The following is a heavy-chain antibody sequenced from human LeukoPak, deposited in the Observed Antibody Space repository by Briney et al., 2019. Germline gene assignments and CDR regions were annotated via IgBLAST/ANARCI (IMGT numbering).Heavy chain of an antibody. CDR2: INNDGSST. V-gene: IGHV3-74*01. Sequence: GGSLRLSCAASEFTFSDYWMHWVRQAPGKGLVWVSRINNDGSSTTYADSVKGRFTISRDNAKNTLYLQMNSLRAEDTAVYYCARGWGDSNSDYYYGMDVWGQGTTVTVSS. D-gene: IGHD2-21*02. CDR3: ARGWGDSNSDYYYGMDV. CDR1: EFTFSDYW. J-gene: IGHJ6*02.